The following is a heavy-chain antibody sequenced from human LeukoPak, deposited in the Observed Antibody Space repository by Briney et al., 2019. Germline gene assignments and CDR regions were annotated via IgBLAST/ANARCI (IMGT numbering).Heavy chain of an antibody. V-gene: IGHV4-59*13. CDR1: GGSMSSYY. Sequence: SETLSLTCTVSGGSMSSYYWSWIRQPPGKGLEWIGNIFYSGTTNYNPSLKSRVTLSADTSKNQFSLKLSSVTVADTAVYYCARAYSYGYGPLDYWGQGTLVTVSS. D-gene: IGHD5-18*01. J-gene: IGHJ4*02. CDR3: ARAYSYGYGPLDY. CDR2: IFYSGTT.